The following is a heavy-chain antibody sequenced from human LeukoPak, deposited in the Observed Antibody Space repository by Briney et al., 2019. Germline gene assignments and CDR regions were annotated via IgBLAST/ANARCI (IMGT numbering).Heavy chain of an antibody. J-gene: IGHJ4*02. V-gene: IGHV3-30*18. CDR1: GFTFSSYG. D-gene: IGHD3-22*01. CDR2: ISYDGSNK. Sequence: PGGSLRLSCAASGFTFSSYGMHWVRQAPGKGLEWVAVISYDGSNKYYADSVKGRFTISRDNSKNTLYLRMNSLRAEDTAVYYCAKDITMIVVATGIDYWGQGTLVTVSS. CDR3: AKDITMIVVATGIDY.